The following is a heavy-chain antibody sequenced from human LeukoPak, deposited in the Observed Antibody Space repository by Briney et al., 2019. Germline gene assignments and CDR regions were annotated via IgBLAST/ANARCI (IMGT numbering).Heavy chain of an antibody. CDR1: GFTFSSYA. CDR2: ISGNGGTK. V-gene: IGHV3-23*01. D-gene: IGHD3-3*01. CDR3: ARDRKDFWSGSLGY. Sequence: GGSLRLSCAVSGFTFSSYAMTWVRQAPGKGLEWVSTISGNGGTKYYADSVKGRFTISRDNSKNTLYLQMNSLRAEDTAVYYCARDRKDFWSGSLGYWGQRTLVIVSS. J-gene: IGHJ4*02.